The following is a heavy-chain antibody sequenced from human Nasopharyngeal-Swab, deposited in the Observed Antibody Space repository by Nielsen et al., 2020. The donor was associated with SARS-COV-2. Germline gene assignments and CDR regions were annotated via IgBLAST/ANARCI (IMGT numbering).Heavy chain of an antibody. V-gene: IGHV3-73*01. CDR2: VRSKANNYAT. Sequence: GGSLRLSCAASGFTFSDSAVHWVRQASGKGLEWVGRVRSKANNYATAYAASVKGRFTISRDDSKNTAYLQMNSLRTEDTALYYCARDLSSIWTSGLGVWGQGTTVIVSS. CDR3: ARDLSSIWTSGLGV. D-gene: IGHD6-13*01. J-gene: IGHJ6*02. CDR1: GFTFSDSA.